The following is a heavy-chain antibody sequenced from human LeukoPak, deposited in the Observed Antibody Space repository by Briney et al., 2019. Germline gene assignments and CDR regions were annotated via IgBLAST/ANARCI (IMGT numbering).Heavy chain of an antibody. Sequence: GGSLRLSCAASGFTFSSYSMSWVRLPPGKGRERVSASSGSGGITYYADPVKGRFTISRDNSKNTLYLQMNSLRAEDTAVYYCAKSGPITMVRGVAPSFDYWGQGILVTVSS. CDR2: SSGSGGIT. CDR1: GFTFSSYS. D-gene: IGHD3-10*01. V-gene: IGHV3-23*01. J-gene: IGHJ4*02. CDR3: AKSGPITMVRGVAPSFDY.